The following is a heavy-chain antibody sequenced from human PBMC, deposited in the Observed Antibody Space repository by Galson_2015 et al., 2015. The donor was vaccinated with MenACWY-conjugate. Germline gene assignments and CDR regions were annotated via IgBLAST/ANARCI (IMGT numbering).Heavy chain of an antibody. J-gene: IGHJ4*02. CDR3: SRQPYLGYYYDSSGHPD. CDR1: GYSFTSYW. D-gene: IGHD3-22*01. CDR2: IYPGDSDT. Sequence: QSGAEEKKPGESLKISCKGSGYSFTSYWIGWVRQMPGKGLEWMGIIYPGDSDTRYSPSFQGQVTISADKSISTAYLQWSSLKASDTAMYYCSRQPYLGYYYDSSGHPDWGQGPLATVSS. V-gene: IGHV5-51*01.